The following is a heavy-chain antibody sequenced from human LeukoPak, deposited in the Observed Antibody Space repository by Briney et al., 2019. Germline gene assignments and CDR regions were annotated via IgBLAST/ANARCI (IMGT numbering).Heavy chain of an antibody. CDR2: ISSSSSSTI. Sequence: GGSLRLSCAASGFTFSSYSMNWVRQAPGKGLEWVSYISSSSSSTIYYADSVKGQFTISRDNAKNSLYLQMNSLRAEDTAVYYCARDRDYAFDYWGQGTLVTVSS. CDR1: GFTFSSYS. J-gene: IGHJ4*02. V-gene: IGHV3-48*04. D-gene: IGHD4-17*01. CDR3: ARDRDYAFDY.